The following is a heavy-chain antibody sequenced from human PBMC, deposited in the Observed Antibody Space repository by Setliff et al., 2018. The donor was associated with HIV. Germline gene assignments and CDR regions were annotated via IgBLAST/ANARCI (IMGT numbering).Heavy chain of an antibody. J-gene: IGHJ5*02. CDR1: GLTFSSNA. V-gene: IGHV3-23*01. CDR2: ISSSGGST. Sequence: GGSLRLSCVVSGLTFSSNAMSWVRQAPGKGLEWVAAISSSGGSTYYADSVGGRFTISRDTSKSTLYLQMKSLRVEDTAVYYCARDIGQWLEPGYNWFNPWGQGTLVTVSS. D-gene: IGHD6-19*01. CDR3: ARDIGQWLEPGYNWFNP.